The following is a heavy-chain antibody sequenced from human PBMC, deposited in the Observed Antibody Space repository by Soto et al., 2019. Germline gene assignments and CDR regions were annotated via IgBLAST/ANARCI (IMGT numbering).Heavy chain of an antibody. CDR2: TSYDGSNK. V-gene: IGHV3-30-3*01. D-gene: IGHD2-15*01. CDR3: ASSGGVLAYFDY. J-gene: IGHJ4*02. Sequence: GGSLRLSCAASGFTFSSYAMHWVRQAPGKGLEWVAVTSYDGSNKYYADSVKGRFTISRDNSKTTLYLQMNSLRVEDTAMYSCASSGGVLAYFDYWGQGTLVTVS. CDR1: GFTFSSYA.